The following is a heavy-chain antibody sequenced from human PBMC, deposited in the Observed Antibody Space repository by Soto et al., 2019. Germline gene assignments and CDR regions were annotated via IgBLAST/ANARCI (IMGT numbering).Heavy chain of an antibody. CDR3: ARNTIPDPHY. D-gene: IGHD1-1*01. V-gene: IGHV3-23*01. J-gene: IGHJ4*02. Sequence: PXXSLRLSCAASRFTFINYAMSWVRQAPGKGLEWFSXISSSXDRTYYEDHVXXRFTVYRXXYKNTLYLKMNSMRVEDTAIYYCARNTIPDPHYWGQGTLVTVSS. CDR2: ISSSXDRT. CDR1: RFTFINYA.